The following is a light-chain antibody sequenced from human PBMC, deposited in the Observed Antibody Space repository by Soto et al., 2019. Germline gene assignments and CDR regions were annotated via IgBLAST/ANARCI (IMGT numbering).Light chain of an antibody. J-gene: IGKJ4*01. CDR3: QQANSFPLT. V-gene: IGKV1-12*01. CDR1: QGVSSW. Sequence: DIQMTQSPSSVSASVGDRVTITCRASQGVSSWLAWYQQRPGRAPKLLVYATSSSQIVVPSRFSGSGSRTHFTLTISSLQPEDFATYYCQQANSFPLTFGGGTKVEIK. CDR2: ATS.